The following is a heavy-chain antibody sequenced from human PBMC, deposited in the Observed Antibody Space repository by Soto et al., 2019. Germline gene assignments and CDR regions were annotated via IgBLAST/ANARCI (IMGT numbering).Heavy chain of an antibody. Sequence: LRLSCAAPGFTFSTYPMSWVRQAPGKGLEWVSGISGSGISTYYTDSVKGRFTISRDNSKNTVFLQMNSLRDEDTAVYYCVKPPVITASYYYYDMDVWGQGTTVTVSS. CDR3: VKPPVITASYYYYDMDV. CDR1: GFTFSTYP. J-gene: IGHJ6*02. V-gene: IGHV3-23*01. CDR2: ISGSGIST. D-gene: IGHD4-4*01.